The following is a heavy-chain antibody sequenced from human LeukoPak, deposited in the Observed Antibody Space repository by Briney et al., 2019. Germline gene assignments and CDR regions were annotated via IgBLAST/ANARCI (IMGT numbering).Heavy chain of an antibody. CDR3: AREKPWFGDVCIDF. CDR2: INSDGSDT. V-gene: IGHV3-74*01. Sequence: GGSLRLSCAASGFTLSSYWMHWVRQAPGKGLVWVSRINSDGSDTIYGDSVKGRFTISRDNTRNTLYLQLNSLRAEDTAVYYCAREKPWFGDVCIDFWGQGTLVTVSS. D-gene: IGHD3-10*01. CDR1: GFTLSSYW. J-gene: IGHJ4*02.